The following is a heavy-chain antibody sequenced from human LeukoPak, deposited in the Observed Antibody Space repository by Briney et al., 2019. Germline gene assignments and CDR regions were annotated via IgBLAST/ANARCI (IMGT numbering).Heavy chain of an antibody. Sequence: ASVKVSCKASGYTFTGYYMHWVRQAPGQGLEWMGWINPNSGGTNYAQKFQGRVTMTRDTSISTAYMELSRLRSDDTAVYYCARGPADCSSTSCYDPSRYYFDYWGQGTLVTVSS. D-gene: IGHD2-2*01. J-gene: IGHJ4*02. CDR2: INPNSGGT. V-gene: IGHV1-2*02. CDR1: GYTFTGYY. CDR3: ARGPADCSSTSCYDPSRYYFDY.